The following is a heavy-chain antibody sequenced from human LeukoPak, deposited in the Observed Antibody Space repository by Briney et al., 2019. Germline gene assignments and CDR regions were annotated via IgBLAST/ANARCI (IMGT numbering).Heavy chain of an antibody. CDR2: IFYDGGGP. CDR1: GFSFNSFG. D-gene: IGHD3-22*01. V-gene: IGHV3-33*01. J-gene: IGHJ4*02. Sequence: GGSLRLSCAASGFSFNSFGMHWVRQAPGKGLEWVAVIFYDGGGPYYGDSVKGRFTVSKDTSKNTLYLQMTSLRVDDTAIYYCAREQWFRFDYWGQGVQVTVSS. CDR3: AREQWFRFDY.